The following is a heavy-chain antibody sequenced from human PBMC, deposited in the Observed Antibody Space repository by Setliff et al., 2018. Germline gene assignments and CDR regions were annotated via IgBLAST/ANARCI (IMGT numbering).Heavy chain of an antibody. D-gene: IGHD2-8*02. J-gene: IGHJ5*02. CDR2: IDQGGST. CDR3: ARAPQYTNYWYALSWFDP. V-gene: IGHV4-34*01. CDR1: GGSFSDYY. Sequence: SETLSLTCAVYGGSFSDYYWSWIRQSPGKGLEWIGEIDQGGSTNYNPSLKSRVTISLDTSKNQFSLKLASMTAADTAIYYCARAPQYTNYWYALSWFDPWGQGTLVTVSS.